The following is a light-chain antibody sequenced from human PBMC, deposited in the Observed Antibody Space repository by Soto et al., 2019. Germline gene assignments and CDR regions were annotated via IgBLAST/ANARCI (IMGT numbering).Light chain of an antibody. J-gene: IGKJ2*02. Sequence: EIVLTQSPGTLSLSPGERATLSCRTSQSISSNYLAWYQQKPGQAPRLLIYGASSRATGIPDRFSGSGSGTDFTLTIGRLEPEDFAVYYCQQCVTSQCTFGQGTKLEIK. V-gene: IGKV3-20*01. CDR2: GAS. CDR1: QSISSNY. CDR3: QQCVTSQCT.